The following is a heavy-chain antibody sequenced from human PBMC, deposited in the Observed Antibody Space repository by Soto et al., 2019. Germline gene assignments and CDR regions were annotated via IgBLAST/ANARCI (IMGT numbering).Heavy chain of an antibody. Sequence: QVPLVQSGVEVKKPGASVKVSCKASGYTFTSNGISWVRQAPGQGLEWMGLLIPYNGDRIYAQKFQGRVILTTDTATNTAYMELGSLRSDDTAVYYCVRDASSGYRGWLDPWGQGTLVTVSS. V-gene: IGHV1-18*01. J-gene: IGHJ5*02. CDR3: VRDASSGYRGWLDP. CDR1: GYTFTSNG. D-gene: IGHD5-12*01. CDR2: LIPYNGDR.